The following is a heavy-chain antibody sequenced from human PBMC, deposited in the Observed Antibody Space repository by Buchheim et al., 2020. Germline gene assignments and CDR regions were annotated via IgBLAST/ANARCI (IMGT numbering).Heavy chain of an antibody. CDR1: GFTFNSYG. CDR3: AKAGGIDY. CDR2: ISHDGSDK. J-gene: IGHJ4*02. Sequence: QVQLVESGGGVVQPGRSLRLSCAASGFTFNSYGMHWVRQAPDKGLEWVALISHDGSDKYYADSVKGRFTISRDNSENTLSLQMNSLRADDTAVYYCAKAGGIDYWGQGTL. V-gene: IGHV3-30*18.